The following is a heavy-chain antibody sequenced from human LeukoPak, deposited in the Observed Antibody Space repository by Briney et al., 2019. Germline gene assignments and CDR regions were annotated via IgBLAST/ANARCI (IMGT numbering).Heavy chain of an antibody. CDR2: IYPGDSDT. CDR3: ASRYTGALRGAYDM. J-gene: IGHJ3*02. Sequence: GVSLKISCKGSGYSFTNYWIGWVRQMPGKGLEWMGIIYPGDSDTRYSPSFQGQVTISADKSISTAYLQWSSLKASDTAIYYCASRYTGALRGAYDMWGLGTTVTVSS. CDR1: GYSFTNYW. D-gene: IGHD7-27*01. V-gene: IGHV5-51*01.